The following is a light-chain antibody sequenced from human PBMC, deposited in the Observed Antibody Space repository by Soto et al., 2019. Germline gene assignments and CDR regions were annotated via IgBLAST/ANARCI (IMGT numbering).Light chain of an antibody. CDR1: SSDVGGSKY. CDR2: KVS. J-gene: IGLJ1*01. CDR3: TSSTSDSLYV. V-gene: IGLV2-14*01. Sequence: QSALTQPASVSGSPGQSITISCTGTSSDVGGSKYVSRYQQYPGKVPKLLINKVSNRPSGVSNRFSGSKSGNTASLTISGLLAEDEADYFCTSSTSDSLYVFGSGTKLTVL.